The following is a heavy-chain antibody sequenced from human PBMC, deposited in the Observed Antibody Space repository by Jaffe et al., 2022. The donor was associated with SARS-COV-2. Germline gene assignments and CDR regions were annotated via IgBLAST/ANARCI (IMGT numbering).Heavy chain of an antibody. CDR1: GGTFSSYT. V-gene: IGHV1-69*08. CDR2: IIPILGIA. J-gene: IGHJ5*02. Sequence: QVQLVQSGAEVKKPGSSVKVSCKASGGTFSSYTISWVRQAPGQGLEWMGRIIPILGIANYAQKFQGRVTITADKSTSTAYMELSSLRSEDTAVYYCARDFTMVRGASMRFDPWGQGTLVTVSS. CDR3: ARDFTMVRGASMRFDP. D-gene: IGHD3-10*01.